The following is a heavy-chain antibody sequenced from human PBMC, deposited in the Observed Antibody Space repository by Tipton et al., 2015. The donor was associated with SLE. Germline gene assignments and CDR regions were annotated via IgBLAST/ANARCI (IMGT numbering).Heavy chain of an antibody. V-gene: IGHV4-34*01. CDR3: ARGVAHYYDSGSFDI. Sequence: TLSLTCTIYRGSFSGYAWNWIRQAPGKGPEWIGEISHSGSANYNASLKGRVTMSLDKSNNQFSLRLSSVTAADTALYYCARGVAHYYDSGSFDIWGQGTMVTVSS. CDR2: ISHSGSA. CDR1: RGSFSGYA. J-gene: IGHJ3*02. D-gene: IGHD3-22*01.